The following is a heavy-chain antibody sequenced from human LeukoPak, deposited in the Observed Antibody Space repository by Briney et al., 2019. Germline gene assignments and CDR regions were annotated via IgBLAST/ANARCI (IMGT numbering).Heavy chain of an antibody. CDR1: GESVSGDYC. J-gene: IGHJ4*02. CDR2: NYPSGTT. V-gene: IGHV4-38-2*01. Sequence: SETLSLTCAVSGESVSGDYCWAWIRQPPGAGLEWIGSNYPSGTTYYKSPLSSRPTTPKDPSRNQFSMRVSSVNAADKAMYYCARSLESHITGFDFWGQGALVAVSS. D-gene: IGHD1-14*01. CDR3: ARSLESHITGFDF.